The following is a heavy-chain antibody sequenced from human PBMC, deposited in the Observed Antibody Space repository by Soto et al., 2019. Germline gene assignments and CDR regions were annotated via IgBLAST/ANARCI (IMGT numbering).Heavy chain of an antibody. CDR3: ARGYCSGGSCFDAFDI. CDR2: MNPNSGNT. CDR1: GYTFTGYD. V-gene: IGHV1-8*01. Sequence: ASVKVSCKASGYTFTGYDINWVRQATGQGLEWMGWMNPNSGNTGYAQKFQGRVTMTRNTSISTAYMELSSLRSEDTAVYYCARGYCSGGSCFDAFDIWGQGTMVTVSS. J-gene: IGHJ3*02. D-gene: IGHD2-15*01.